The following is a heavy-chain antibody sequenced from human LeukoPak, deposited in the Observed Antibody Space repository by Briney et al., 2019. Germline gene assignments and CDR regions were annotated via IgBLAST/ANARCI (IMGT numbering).Heavy chain of an antibody. CDR3: AKAERGLGYCSGGSCYSELGY. D-gene: IGHD2-15*01. Sequence: GGSLRLSCAASGFTFSSYAMSWVRQAPGKGLEWVSAISGSGGSTYYADSVKGRFTISRDNSKNTLYLQMNSLRAEDMAVYYCAKAERGLGYCSGGSCYSELGYWGQGTLVTVSS. CDR2: ISGSGGST. V-gene: IGHV3-23*01. J-gene: IGHJ4*02. CDR1: GFTFSSYA.